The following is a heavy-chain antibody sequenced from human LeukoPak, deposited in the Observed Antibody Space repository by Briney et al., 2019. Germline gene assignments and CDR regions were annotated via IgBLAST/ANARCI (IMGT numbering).Heavy chain of an antibody. CDR1: GDSFNNYY. V-gene: IGHV4-4*07. J-gene: IGHJ4*02. D-gene: IGHD3-16*02. CDR2: VYTSGTA. CDR3: ARDREVVEVRDVWGGYRFGYFDY. Sequence: PSETLSLTCTVSGDSFNNYYCTWIRQPAGKGLEWIGRVYTSGTANYNPSLRGRVTMSVDTSKNLLSLKLSSVTAADTAVYYCARDREVVEVRDVWGGYRFGYFDYWGQGTLVTVSS.